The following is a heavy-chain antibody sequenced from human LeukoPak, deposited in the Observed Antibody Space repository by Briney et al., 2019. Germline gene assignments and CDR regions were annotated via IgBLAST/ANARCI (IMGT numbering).Heavy chain of an antibody. D-gene: IGHD1-26*01. CDR1: GFTFSSYG. CDR2: ISYDGSNK. J-gene: IGHJ4*02. Sequence: PGGSLRLSCAASGFTFSSYGMHWGRQAPGKGLEWVALISYDGSNKYYADSVKGRFTISRDNSKNTLYLQMNSLRAEDTAIYYCAKPPEVGATVGYFDYWGQGTLVTVSS. V-gene: IGHV3-30*18. CDR3: AKPPEVGATVGYFDY.